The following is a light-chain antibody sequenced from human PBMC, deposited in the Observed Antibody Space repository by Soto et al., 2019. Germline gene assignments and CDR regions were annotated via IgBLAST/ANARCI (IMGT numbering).Light chain of an antibody. Sequence: QSVLTQPPSVSAAPGQKVTVSCSGSRSNIGNNAVAWYQHLPGTAPKLLIYDNDKRPSGISDRFSAAKSGTSTTLAITGLQNGDEADYYCETWDSSMSSGVFGGGTKLTVL. V-gene: IGLV1-51*01. CDR1: RSNIGNNA. CDR3: ETWDSSMSSGV. CDR2: DND. J-gene: IGLJ3*02.